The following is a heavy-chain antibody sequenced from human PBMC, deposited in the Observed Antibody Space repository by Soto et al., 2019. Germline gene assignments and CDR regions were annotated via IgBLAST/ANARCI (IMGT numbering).Heavy chain of an antibody. D-gene: IGHD1-26*01. Sequence: GGSLRLSCAASGFTFSSYAMSWVRQAPGKGLEWVSGISGGGDSTYYADSEKGRFTISRDDSKNTVYLQMNSLRAEDTAVYYCAKGRDYSGYEYGMDVWGQGTTVTVSS. CDR1: GFTFSSYA. CDR2: ISGGGDST. J-gene: IGHJ6*02. CDR3: AKGRDYSGYEYGMDV. V-gene: IGHV3-23*01.